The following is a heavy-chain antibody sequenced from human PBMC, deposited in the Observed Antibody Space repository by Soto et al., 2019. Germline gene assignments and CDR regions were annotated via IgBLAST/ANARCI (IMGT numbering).Heavy chain of an antibody. J-gene: IGHJ6*02. Sequence: PSETLSLTCAVSGGSISSGGYSWSWIRQPPGKGLEWIGYIYHSGSTYYNPSLKSRVTISVDRSKNQFSLKLSSVTAADTAVYYCARDRLERRELYYYGMDVWGQGTTVTVSS. V-gene: IGHV4-30-2*01. D-gene: IGHD1-1*01. CDR3: ARDRLERRELYYYGMDV. CDR1: GGSISSGGYS. CDR2: IYHSGST.